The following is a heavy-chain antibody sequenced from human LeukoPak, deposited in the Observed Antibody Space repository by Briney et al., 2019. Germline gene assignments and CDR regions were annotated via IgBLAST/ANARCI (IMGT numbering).Heavy chain of an antibody. CDR3: AREVSSSGWYPRDAFDI. Sequence: SVKVSXKASGGTFSSYAISWVRQAPGQGLEWIGRIIPIFGTANYAQKFQGRVTITTDESTSTAYMELSSLRSEDTAVYYCAREVSSSGWYPRDAFDIWGQGTMVTVSS. D-gene: IGHD6-19*01. CDR2: IIPIFGTA. CDR1: GGTFSSYA. J-gene: IGHJ3*02. V-gene: IGHV1-69*05.